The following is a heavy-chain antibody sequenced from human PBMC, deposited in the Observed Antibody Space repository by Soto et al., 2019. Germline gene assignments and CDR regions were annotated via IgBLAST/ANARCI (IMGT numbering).Heavy chain of an antibody. V-gene: IGHV3-33*01. J-gene: IGHJ4*02. CDR2: IWYDGSNK. Sequence: GGALRLSCAASGFTFSSYGMHWVRQAPGKGLEWVAVIWYDGSNKYYADSVKGRFTISRDNSKNTLYLQMNSLRAEDTAVYYCRFELQNFDDYWGQGTLVTVSS. CDR1: GFTFSSYG. CDR3: RFELQNFDDY. D-gene: IGHD1-26*01.